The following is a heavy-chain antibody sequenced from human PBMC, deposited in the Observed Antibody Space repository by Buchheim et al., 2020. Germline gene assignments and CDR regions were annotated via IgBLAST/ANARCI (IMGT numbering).Heavy chain of an antibody. D-gene: IGHD3-22*01. Sequence: QVQLQESGPGLVKPSQTLSLTCTVSGGSISSGDYYWSWIRQPPGKGLEWIGYIYSSGSTYYNPSLKSRVTISIDTSKNQFSLKLSSVTAADTAVYYCARGWKTGYYYRSRGFSNWFDPWGQGTL. CDR1: GGSISSGDYY. CDR2: IYSSGST. J-gene: IGHJ5*02. CDR3: ARGWKTGYYYRSRGFSNWFDP. V-gene: IGHV4-30-4*01.